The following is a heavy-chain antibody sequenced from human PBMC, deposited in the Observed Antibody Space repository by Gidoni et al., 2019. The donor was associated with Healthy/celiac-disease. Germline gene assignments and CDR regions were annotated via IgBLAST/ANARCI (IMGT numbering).Heavy chain of an antibody. CDR1: GFTFSNAW. V-gene: IGHV3-15*01. J-gene: IGHJ4*02. CDR2: MKSKTDGGTT. Sequence: EVQLVESGGGLVKPGGSLRLSCAASGFTFSNAWMSWVRQAPGKGLEWVGRMKSKTDGGTTDYAAPVKGRFTISRDDSKNTLYLQMNSLKTEDTAVYYCTTDGVGVTTGYWGQGTLVTVSS. D-gene: IGHD4-17*01. CDR3: TTDGVGVTTGY.